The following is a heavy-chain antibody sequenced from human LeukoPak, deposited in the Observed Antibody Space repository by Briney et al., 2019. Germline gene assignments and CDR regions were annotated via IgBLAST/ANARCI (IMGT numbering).Heavy chain of an antibody. CDR2: VSGSGRNT. Sequence: PGGSLRLSCAASGFVFRNYFMSWVRQAPGKGLEWVSSVSGSGRNTFYPDSVEGRFTISRDNSKNTVYLQMNSLRADDTAVYYRVKGRRVGAKQRGLFDYWGQGKLVTVSP. D-gene: IGHD1-26*01. CDR1: GFVFRNYF. CDR3: VKGRRVGAKQRGLFDY. J-gene: IGHJ4*02. V-gene: IGHV3-23*01.